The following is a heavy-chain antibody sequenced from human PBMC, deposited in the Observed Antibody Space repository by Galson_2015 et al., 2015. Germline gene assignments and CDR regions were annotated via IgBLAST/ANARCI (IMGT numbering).Heavy chain of an antibody. CDR1: GYTLTELS. J-gene: IGHJ5*02. CDR2: FDPEDGET. CDR3: ATDLTYGSGSYSKRAWFDP. D-gene: IGHD3-10*01. V-gene: IGHV1-24*01. Sequence: SVKVSCKVSGYTLTELSMHWVRQAPGKGLEWMGGFDPEDGETIYAQKFQGRVTMTEDTSTDTAYMELSSLRSEDTAVYYCATDLTYGSGSYSKRAWFDPWGQGTLVTVSS.